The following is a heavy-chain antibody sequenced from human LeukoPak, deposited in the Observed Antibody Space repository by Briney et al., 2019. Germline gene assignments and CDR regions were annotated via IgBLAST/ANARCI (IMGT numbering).Heavy chain of an antibody. Sequence: PSQTLSLTCAVSGGSISSGGYSWSWIRRPPGKGLEWIGYIYHSGSTYYNPSLKSRVTISVDRSKNQFSLKLSSVTAADTAVYYCARGWRDYLFDYWGQGTLVTVSS. CDR3: ARGWRDYLFDY. J-gene: IGHJ4*02. CDR1: GGSISSGGYS. V-gene: IGHV4-30-2*01. D-gene: IGHD5-24*01. CDR2: IYHSGST.